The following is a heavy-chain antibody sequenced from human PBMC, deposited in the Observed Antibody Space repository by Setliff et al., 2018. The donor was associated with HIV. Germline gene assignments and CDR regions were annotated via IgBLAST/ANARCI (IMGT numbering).Heavy chain of an antibody. CDR3: ARPRRPYSGSYYDGFDI. V-gene: IGHV5-51*01. CDR1: GYTFTNYW. CDR2: IYPGDSDT. Sequence: GESPTISCKGSGYTFTNYWIGWVRQMPGKGLECMGIIYPGDSDTRYSPSFQGQVTISADKSISTAYLQWSSLKASDTAMFYCARPRRPYSGSYYDGFDIWGQGTMVTVSS. J-gene: IGHJ3*02. D-gene: IGHD1-26*01.